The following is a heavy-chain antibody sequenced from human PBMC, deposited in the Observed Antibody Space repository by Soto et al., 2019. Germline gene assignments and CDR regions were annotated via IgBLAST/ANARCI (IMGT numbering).Heavy chain of an antibody. D-gene: IGHD3-10*01. J-gene: IGHJ6*02. Sequence: PSETLSLTCTVSGGSISSSNYYWGWIRQPPGKGLEWIGTIYYSGSTNYNPSLKSRVTISVDTSKNQFSLKLSSVTAADTAVYYCARVSGNLWFGELFPHYYGMDVWGQGTTVTVSS. CDR1: GGSISSSNYY. CDR2: IYYSGST. CDR3: ARVSGNLWFGELFPHYYGMDV. V-gene: IGHV4-39*07.